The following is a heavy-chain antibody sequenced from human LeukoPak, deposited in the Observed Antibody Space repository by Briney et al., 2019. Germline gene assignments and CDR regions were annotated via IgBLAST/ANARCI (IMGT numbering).Heavy chain of an antibody. V-gene: IGHV1-2*02. Sequence: EASMKVSCKASGYTFTGYYMHWVRQAPGQGLEWMGWINPNSGGTNFAQKLQGRVTMTTDTSTNTAYMELRSLRSDDTAVYYCASWAGYCSSNNCYATSLDYWGQGTLVTVSA. CDR1: GYTFTGYY. D-gene: IGHD2-2*01. CDR3: ASWAGYCSSNNCYATSLDY. CDR2: INPNSGGT. J-gene: IGHJ4*02.